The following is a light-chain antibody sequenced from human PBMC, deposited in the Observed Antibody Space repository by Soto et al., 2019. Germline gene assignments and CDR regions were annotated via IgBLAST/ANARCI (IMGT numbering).Light chain of an antibody. CDR2: GAS. J-gene: IGKJ3*01. CDR3: KQSYSAPLA. CDR1: QTISSY. Sequence: DIQITQSPSSLSASPRETLPIPCPASQTISSYLNWYQKKPGKAPMLLIYGASSLQGGVPSRFSGSGSGTDFTLTISSLQPQDFATYYCKQSYSAPLAFGPGTKVDIK. V-gene: IGKV1-39*01.